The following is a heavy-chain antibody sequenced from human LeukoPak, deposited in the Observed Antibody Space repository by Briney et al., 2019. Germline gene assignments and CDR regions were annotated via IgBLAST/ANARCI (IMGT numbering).Heavy chain of an antibody. D-gene: IGHD3-16*01. CDR2: ISSNGGST. Sequence: GGSLRLSCAASGFTFSSYAMHWVRQAPGKGLEYVSAISSNGGSTYYANSVKGRFAISRDNSMNTLYLQMGSLRAEDMAVYYCAREGGDYWGQGTLVTVSS. CDR1: GFTFSSYA. V-gene: IGHV3-64*01. CDR3: AREGGDY. J-gene: IGHJ4*02.